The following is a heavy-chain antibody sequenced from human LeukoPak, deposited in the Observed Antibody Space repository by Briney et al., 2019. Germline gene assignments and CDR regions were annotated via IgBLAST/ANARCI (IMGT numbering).Heavy chain of an antibody. CDR1: GFTFSSYA. V-gene: IGHV3-23*01. J-gene: IGHJ4*02. CDR2: ISGSGGST. Sequence: GGSLRLSCAASGFTFSSYAMSWVRQAPGKGLEWVSAISGSGGSTYYADSVKGRFTISRDNSKNTLYLQMNSLGAEDTAVYYCAKEPRYGDYGDYFDYWGQGTLVTVSS. CDR3: AKEPRYGDYGDYFDY. D-gene: IGHD4-17*01.